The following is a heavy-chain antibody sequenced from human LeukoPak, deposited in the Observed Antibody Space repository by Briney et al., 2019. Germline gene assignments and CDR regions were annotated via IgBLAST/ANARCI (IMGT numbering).Heavy chain of an antibody. CDR3: ASWAGNTQSDSWSGPFDY. Sequence: PGGSLRLSCVASGFTFSSYWMSWVRQAPGKGLEWVANINQDGGEKYYVDSVKGRFTISRDNAKNSLYLQMSSLRVEDTAVYYCASWAGNTQSDSWSGPFDYWGQGTLVTVSS. V-gene: IGHV3-7*01. CDR1: GFTFSSYW. CDR2: INQDGGEK. J-gene: IGHJ4*02. D-gene: IGHD3-3*01.